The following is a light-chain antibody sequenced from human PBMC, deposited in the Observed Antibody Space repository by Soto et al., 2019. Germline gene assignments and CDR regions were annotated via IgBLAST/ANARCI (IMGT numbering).Light chain of an antibody. CDR3: TSYTKSSTYV. V-gene: IGLV2-14*01. J-gene: IGLJ1*01. Sequence: QSALTQPASVSGSPGQSITISCTGTSSDVGNYNYVSWFQQRPDKAPKLMIYGVSSRPSGVSNRFSGSKSGNTASLTISGLQAEVEADYYCTSYTKSSTYVFGTGTKVTV. CDR1: SSDVGNYNY. CDR2: GVS.